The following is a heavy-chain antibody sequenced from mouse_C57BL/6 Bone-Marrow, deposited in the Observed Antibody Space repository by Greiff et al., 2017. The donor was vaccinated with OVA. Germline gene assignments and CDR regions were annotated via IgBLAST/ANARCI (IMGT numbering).Heavy chain of an antibody. CDR3: ARRRDYYGSTDWYFDV. V-gene: IGHV1-4*01. CDR1: GYTFTSYT. Sequence: VQLQESGAELARPGASVKMSCKASGYTFTSYTMHWVKQRPGQGLEWIGYINPSSGYTKYNQKFKDKATLTADKSSSTAYMQLSSLTSEDSADYYCARRRDYYGSTDWYFDVWGTGTTVTVSS. CDR2: INPSSGYT. J-gene: IGHJ1*03. D-gene: IGHD1-1*01.